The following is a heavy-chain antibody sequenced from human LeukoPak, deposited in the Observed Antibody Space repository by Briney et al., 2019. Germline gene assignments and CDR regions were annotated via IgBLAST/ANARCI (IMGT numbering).Heavy chain of an antibody. CDR1: GFSFDTYW. CDR3: ATGYHSSGIDY. J-gene: IGHJ4*02. D-gene: IGHD6-19*01. Sequence: PGGSLRLSCAVSGFSFDTYWMTWVRQAPGKGLEWVANIKQDGSEKYYVDSVKGRFTISRDNAKNTLYLQMNSLRAEDTAVYYCATGYHSSGIDYWGQGTLVTVSS. CDR2: IKQDGSEK. V-gene: IGHV3-7*01.